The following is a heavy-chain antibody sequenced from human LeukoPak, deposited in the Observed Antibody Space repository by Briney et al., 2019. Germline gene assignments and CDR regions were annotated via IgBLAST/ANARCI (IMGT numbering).Heavy chain of an antibody. CDR1: GVSITSNY. CDR3: ARSSRHSYGDFDY. D-gene: IGHD5-18*01. V-gene: IGHV4-59*01. Sequence: SETLSLTCSVSGVSITSNYWSWIRQPPGKGLEWIGYTHHSGSTSYNPSLKSRIAISLDTSNNQFSLKLSSVTAADTAVYYCARSSRHSYGDFDYWGQGTLVTVSS. CDR2: THHSGST. J-gene: IGHJ4*02.